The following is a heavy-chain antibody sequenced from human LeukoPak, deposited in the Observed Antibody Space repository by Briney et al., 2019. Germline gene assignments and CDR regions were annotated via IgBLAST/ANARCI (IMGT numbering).Heavy chain of an antibody. D-gene: IGHD5-18*01. CDR2: IKQDGSEK. CDR1: GFTFSSYW. J-gene: IGHJ2*01. CDR3: ARTVRGTWIQLWPTGNWYFDL. V-gene: IGHV3-7*01. Sequence: PGGSLRLSCAASGFTFSSYWMSWVRQAPGKGLEWVANIKQDGSEKYYVDSVKGRFTISRDNAKNSLYLQMNSLRAEDTAVYYCARTVRGTWIQLWPTGNWYFDLWGRGTLVTVFS.